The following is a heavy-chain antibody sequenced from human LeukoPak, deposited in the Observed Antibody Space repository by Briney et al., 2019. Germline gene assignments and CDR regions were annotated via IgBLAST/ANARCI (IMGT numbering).Heavy chain of an antibody. CDR3: ARSGYGDYDY. J-gene: IGHJ4*02. CDR2: IGHTGSIT. CDR1: GFTFGSYS. Sequence: GGSLRLSCAGSGFTFGSYSMNWVRHAPGKGLEWVSYIGHTGSITDYADSVKGRFTVSRDNAKNSLYLQMNSLRVDDTAVYYCARSGYGDYDYWGQGTLLIVSS. V-gene: IGHV3-48*04. D-gene: IGHD4-17*01.